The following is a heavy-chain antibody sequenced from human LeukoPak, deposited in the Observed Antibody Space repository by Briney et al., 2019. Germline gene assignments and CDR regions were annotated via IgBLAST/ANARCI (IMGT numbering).Heavy chain of an antibody. CDR3: ASAPRYSSSWPNNWFDP. CDR1: RYTFTGYY. J-gene: IGHJ5*02. CDR2: IIPIFGTA. D-gene: IGHD6-13*01. Sequence: SVKVSCKASRYTFTGYYMHWVRQAPGQGLEWMGGIIPIFGTANYAQKFQGRVTITADESTSTAYMELSSLRSEDTAVYFCASAPRYSSSWPNNWFDPWGQGTLVTVSS. V-gene: IGHV1-69*13.